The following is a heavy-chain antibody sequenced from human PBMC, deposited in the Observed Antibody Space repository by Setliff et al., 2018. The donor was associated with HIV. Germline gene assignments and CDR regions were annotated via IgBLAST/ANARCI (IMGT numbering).Heavy chain of an antibody. CDR3: TRGGRGDPALATTRLDY. CDR2: IFYTGFT. Sequence: SETLSLTCSVSGDSFSTSSYFWGWVRQSPGGGLEWIGNIFYTGFTHYNPSLKSRVTISIDTSKNHFSLSLASVSDSDTAVYYCTRGGRGDPALATTRLDYWGQGKLVTVS. J-gene: IGHJ4*02. CDR1: GDSFSTSSYF. D-gene: IGHD1-1*01. V-gene: IGHV4-39*02.